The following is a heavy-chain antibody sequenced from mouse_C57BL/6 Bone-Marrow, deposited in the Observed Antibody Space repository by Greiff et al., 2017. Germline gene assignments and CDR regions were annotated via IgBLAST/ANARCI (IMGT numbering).Heavy chain of an antibody. V-gene: IGHV1-26*01. CDR2: INPNNGGT. CDR1: GYTFTDYY. Sequence: EVQLQQSGPELVKPGASVKISCKASGYTFTDYYMNWVKQSHGKSLEWIGDINPNNGGTSYNQKFKGKATLTVDKSSSPAYMELRSLTSEDSAVYYCARQNYYDNSSAWFAYWCRGHLVTVSA. CDR3: ARQNYYDNSSAWFAY. D-gene: IGHD1-1*01. J-gene: IGHJ3*01.